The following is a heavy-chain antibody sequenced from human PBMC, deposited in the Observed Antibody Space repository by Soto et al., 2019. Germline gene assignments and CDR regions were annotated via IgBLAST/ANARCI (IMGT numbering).Heavy chain of an antibody. D-gene: IGHD2-8*01. Sequence: LSCAASGFTFSSYAMHWVRQAPGKGLEWVAVISYDGSNKYYADSVKGRFTISRDNSKNTLYLQMNSLRAEDTAVYYCARDLMLASSHLYYYYYGMDVWGQGTTVTVSS. CDR3: ARDLMLASSHLYYYYYGMDV. V-gene: IGHV3-30-3*01. CDR1: GFTFSSYA. CDR2: ISYDGSNK. J-gene: IGHJ6*02.